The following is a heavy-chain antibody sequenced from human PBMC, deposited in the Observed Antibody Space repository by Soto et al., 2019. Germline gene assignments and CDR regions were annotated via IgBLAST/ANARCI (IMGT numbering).Heavy chain of an antibody. CDR3: AKGTLAVTAPADLFHYSMDH. V-gene: IGHV1-2*02. D-gene: IGHD6-19*01. Sequence: QVQLVQSGAEVRKPGASVKVSCKASGYTFSNYFIHWVRQAPGHGLKSLGWINLNTGGSISAQSCPGRVTTTGDTSMITAFMGLSRLTTDDTAIYFCAKGTLAVTAPADLFHYSMDHWGQGTTVTVS. CDR1: GYTFSNYF. CDR2: INLNTGGS. J-gene: IGHJ6*02.